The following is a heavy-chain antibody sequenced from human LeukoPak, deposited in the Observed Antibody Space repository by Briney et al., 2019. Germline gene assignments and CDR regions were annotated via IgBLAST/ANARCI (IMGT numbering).Heavy chain of an antibody. J-gene: IGHJ4*02. Sequence: PTETLSLTCTGSGGTIRSYYWSWIRQPPGKGLEWVGYIFYSGTNDSNRSLKRRVTISVHTHKNQLSLKLSSMAAADRAVYYCAMTYCSGGSCQFDYWGEETLVTVSS. V-gene: IGHV4-59*08. D-gene: IGHD2-15*01. CDR2: IFYSGTN. CDR3: AMTYCSGGSCQFDY. CDR1: GGTIRSYY.